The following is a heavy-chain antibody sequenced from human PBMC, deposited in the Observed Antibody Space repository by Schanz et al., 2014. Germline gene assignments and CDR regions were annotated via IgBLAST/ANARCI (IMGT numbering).Heavy chain of an antibody. Sequence: EVQLVESGGGLVQPGGSLRLSCAASEFTFSRQSMNWVRQAPGKGPEWLSYISSTSSTIYYADSVKGRFTISRDNAKNSLYLEMTSLRGEDTAVYYCARENLNWEAFDIWGQGTVVTVSS. CDR1: EFTFSRQS. CDR2: ISSTSSTI. D-gene: IGHD7-27*01. CDR3: ARENLNWEAFDI. V-gene: IGHV3-48*04. J-gene: IGHJ3*02.